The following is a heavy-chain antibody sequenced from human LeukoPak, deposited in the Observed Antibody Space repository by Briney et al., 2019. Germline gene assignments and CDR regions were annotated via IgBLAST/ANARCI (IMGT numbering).Heavy chain of an antibody. CDR2: INPNSGGT. Sequence: ASVKVSCKASGYTFTSYDINWVRQATGQGLEWMGWINPNSGGTNYAQKFQGRVTMTRDTSISTAYMELSRLRSDDTAVYYCAREGQQQLDGSDYWGQGTLVTVSS. CDR1: GYTFTSYD. V-gene: IGHV1-2*02. D-gene: IGHD6-13*01. CDR3: AREGQQQLDGSDY. J-gene: IGHJ4*02.